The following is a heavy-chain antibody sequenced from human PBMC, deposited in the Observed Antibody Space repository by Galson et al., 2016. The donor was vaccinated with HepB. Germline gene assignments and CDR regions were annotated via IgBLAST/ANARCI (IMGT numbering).Heavy chain of an antibody. CDR1: GFTFSNAW. J-gene: IGHJ6*02. V-gene: IGHV3-15*07. Sequence: SLRLSCAVSGFTFSNAWMSWVRQAPGKGLEWVGRIKCKIDGGTTDYAAPVKGRFIISRDDPINRLYLQMNSLKTEDTAVYYCTTGEWGVGPTYQYYYYGMDVWGQGTTVTVSS. CDR3: TTGEWGVGPTYQYYYYGMDV. CDR2: IKCKIDGGTT. D-gene: IGHD1-26*01.